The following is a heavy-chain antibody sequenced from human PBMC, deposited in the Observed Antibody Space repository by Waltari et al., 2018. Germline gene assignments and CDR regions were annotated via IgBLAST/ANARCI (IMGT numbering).Heavy chain of an antibody. CDR2: INHSGST. V-gene: IGHV4-34*01. Sequence: QVQLQQWGAGLLKPSETLSLTCAVYGGSFSGSYWSWIRQPPGKGLEWIGEINHSGSTNYNPSLKSRVTISVDTSKNQFSLKLSSVTAADTAVYYCARGPKYSRAFDYWGQGTLVTVSS. J-gene: IGHJ4*02. CDR1: GGSFSGSY. CDR3: ARGPKYSRAFDY. D-gene: IGHD5-18*01.